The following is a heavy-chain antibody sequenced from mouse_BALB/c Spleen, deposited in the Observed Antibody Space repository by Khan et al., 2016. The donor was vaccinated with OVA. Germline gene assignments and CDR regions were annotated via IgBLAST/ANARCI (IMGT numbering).Heavy chain of an antibody. V-gene: IGHV3-2*02. Sequence: EVQLQESGPGLVKPSQSLSLTCTVTGCSITSDYAWNWIRQFPGNKLEWMGYISYSGSTGYNPSLKSRISITRDTSNNQFFLQLNSVTTEDTATYYCARRYYYGHWYFDVWGAGTTVTVSS. CDR2: ISYSGST. CDR1: GCSITSDYA. J-gene: IGHJ1*01. D-gene: IGHD1-1*01. CDR3: ARRYYYGHWYFDV.